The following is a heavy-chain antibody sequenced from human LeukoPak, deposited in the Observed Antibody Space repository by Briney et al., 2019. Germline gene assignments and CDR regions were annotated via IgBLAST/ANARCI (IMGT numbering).Heavy chain of an antibody. CDR3: ARYGDYDQNYFDY. CDR2: IYHSGST. Sequence: SETLSLTCAVPGYSISSGYYWGWIRQPPGKGLEWIGSIYHSGSTYYNPSLKSRVTISVDTSKNRFSLKLSSVTAADTAVYYCARYGDYDQNYFDYWGQGTLVTVSS. D-gene: IGHD4-17*01. CDR1: GYSISSGYY. J-gene: IGHJ4*02. V-gene: IGHV4-38-2*01.